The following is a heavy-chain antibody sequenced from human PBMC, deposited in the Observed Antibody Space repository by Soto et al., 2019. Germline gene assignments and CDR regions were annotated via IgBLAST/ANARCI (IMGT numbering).Heavy chain of an antibody. CDR1: GFTFSSYS. V-gene: IGHV3-21*01. CDR2: ISSSSSYI. CDR3: ARDRGGSSYYYYYYGMDV. D-gene: IGHD6-13*01. J-gene: IGHJ6*02. Sequence: PGGSLRLSCAASGFTFSSYSMNWVRQAPGKGLEWVSSISSSSSYIYYADSVKGRFTISRDNAKNSLYLQMNSLRAEDTAVYYCARDRGGSSYYYYYYGMDVWGQGTTVTV.